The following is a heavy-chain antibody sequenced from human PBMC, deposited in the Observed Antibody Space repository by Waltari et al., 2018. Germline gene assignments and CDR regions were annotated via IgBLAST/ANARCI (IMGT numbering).Heavy chain of an antibody. CDR1: GFTSSSYG. CDR3: ARDNGGPRQAGY. Sequence: EVQLVESGGGLVQPGGSLRLSCAASGFTSSSYGLNWVRQAPGKGLEWVSYISSSSSTIYYADSVKGRFTISRDNAKNSLYLQMNSLRAEDTAVYYCARDNGGPRQAGYWGQGTLVTVSS. J-gene: IGHJ4*02. D-gene: IGHD7-27*01. CDR2: ISSSSSTI. V-gene: IGHV3-48*04.